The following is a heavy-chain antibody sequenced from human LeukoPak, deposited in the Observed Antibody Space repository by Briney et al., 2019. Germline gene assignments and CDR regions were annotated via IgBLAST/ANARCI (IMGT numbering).Heavy chain of an antibody. V-gene: IGHV3-7*01. Sequence: GGSLRLSCAASGFSFSAYWMTWVRQAPGTGLEWVANINPAGSETYYVDPVKGRLSISRDNAKNLVYLQMNSLRAEDTAVYHCARFGYVAAVNVWGQGTPVTVSS. CDR2: INPAGSET. CDR3: ARFGYVAAVNV. J-gene: IGHJ4*02. CDR1: GFSFSAYW. D-gene: IGHD2-15*01.